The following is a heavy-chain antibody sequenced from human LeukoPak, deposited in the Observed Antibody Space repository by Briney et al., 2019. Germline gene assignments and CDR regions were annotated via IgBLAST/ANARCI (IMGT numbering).Heavy chain of an antibody. Sequence: GGSLRLSCTASGSTFGDYAMSWFRQAPGKGLEWVSAISGSGGGTYYADSVKGRFTISRDNSKNTLYLQMNSLRAEDTAVYYCASPYGDIVIVPAARTFDYWGQGTLVTVSS. CDR3: ASPYGDIVIVPAARTFDY. CDR2: ISGSGGGT. J-gene: IGHJ4*02. V-gene: IGHV3-23*01. D-gene: IGHD2-2*01. CDR1: GSTFGDYA.